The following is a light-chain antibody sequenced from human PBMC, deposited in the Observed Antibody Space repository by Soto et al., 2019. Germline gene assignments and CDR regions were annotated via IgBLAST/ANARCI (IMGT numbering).Light chain of an antibody. Sequence: EIVLTQSPATLSLSPGERATLSCRASQSVSSYLAWYQQKPGQAPRLLIYDASNRATGIPARFSGSGSGTDFTLTISRLEPEEIAVYYCQYYGTSPQTFGQGTKVEIK. V-gene: IGKV3-11*01. J-gene: IGKJ1*01. CDR3: QYYGTSPQT. CDR2: DAS. CDR1: QSVSSY.